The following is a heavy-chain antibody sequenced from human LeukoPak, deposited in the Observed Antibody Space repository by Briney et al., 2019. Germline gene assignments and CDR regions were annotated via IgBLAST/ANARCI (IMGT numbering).Heavy chain of an antibody. CDR3: AKETSSGNFVTIDC. Sequence: RPGGSLRLSCAASGFTFSSYSMNWVRQAPGKGLEWVSYISSSSSTIYYADSVKGRFTISRDNAKNTLYLQMNTLRAEDTAVYYCAKETSSGNFVTIDCWGQGTLVTVSS. V-gene: IGHV3-48*01. D-gene: IGHD1-26*01. CDR1: GFTFSSYS. J-gene: IGHJ4*02. CDR2: ISSSSSTI.